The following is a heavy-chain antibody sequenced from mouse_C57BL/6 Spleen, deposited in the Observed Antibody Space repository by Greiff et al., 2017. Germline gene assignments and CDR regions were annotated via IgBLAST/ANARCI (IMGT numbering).Heavy chain of an antibody. Sequence: EVKLQQSGAELVKPGASVKLSCTASGFNIKDYYMHWVKQRTEQGLEWIGRIDPEDGDTKYAPKFQGKATITADTSSNTAYLQLSSLTSEDTAVYYCARSGGLRQAMECWGKGTSVTVSS. CDR3: ARSGGLRQAMEC. J-gene: IGHJ4*01. CDR2: IDPEDGDT. V-gene: IGHV14-2*01. D-gene: IGHD2-4*01. CDR1: GFNIKDYY.